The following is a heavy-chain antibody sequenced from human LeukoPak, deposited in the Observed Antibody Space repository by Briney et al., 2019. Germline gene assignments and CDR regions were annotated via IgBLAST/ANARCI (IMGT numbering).Heavy chain of an antibody. Sequence: ASVKVSCKVSGDTFSSHSISWVRLAPGQGLEWMGGIIPIFGTANYAQKFQGRVTITTDESTSTAYMELSSLRSEDTAVYYCARGGGNRFVELRGWGQGTLVTVSS. D-gene: IGHD4-23*01. V-gene: IGHV1-69*05. J-gene: IGHJ4*02. CDR2: IIPIFGTA. CDR1: GDTFSSHS. CDR3: ARGGGNRFVELRG.